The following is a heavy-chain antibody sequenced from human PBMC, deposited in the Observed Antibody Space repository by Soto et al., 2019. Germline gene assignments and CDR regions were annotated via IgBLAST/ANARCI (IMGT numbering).Heavy chain of an antibody. CDR3: AKDLRDFWSGPTNYYYYGMDV. V-gene: IGHV3-30*18. CDR2: ISHDGSKT. Sequence: PGGSLRLSCAASGFTFNSYGIHWVRQAPGKGLEWVAVISHDGSKTNYADSVKGRVTISRDNSKDTVYLQMNSLRAEDTAVYYCAKDLRDFWSGPTNYYYYGMDVWGQRTTVTVSS. D-gene: IGHD3-3*01. J-gene: IGHJ6*02. CDR1: GFTFNSYG.